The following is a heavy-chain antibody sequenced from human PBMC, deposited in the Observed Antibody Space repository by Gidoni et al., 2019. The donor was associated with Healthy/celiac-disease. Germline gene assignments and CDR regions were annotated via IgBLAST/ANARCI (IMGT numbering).Heavy chain of an antibody. CDR2: IIPIFGTA. CDR1: GGTFSSYA. V-gene: IGHV1-69*01. Sequence: QVQLVQSGAAVKKPWSAVTVACKASGGTFSSYAISWVRQAPGRGLVWMGGIIPIFGTANDAQKFQGRVTITADESTSTAYMELSSLRSEDTAVYYCATGIGPGWTNDYWGQGTLVTVSS. CDR3: ATGIGPGWTNDY. D-gene: IGHD2-21*01. J-gene: IGHJ4*02.